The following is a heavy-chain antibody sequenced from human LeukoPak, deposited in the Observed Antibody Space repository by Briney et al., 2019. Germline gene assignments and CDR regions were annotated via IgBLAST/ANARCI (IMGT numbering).Heavy chain of an antibody. D-gene: IGHD3-10*01. CDR1: GYTFTSYG. CDR2: ISAYNGNT. CDR3: ASGRRQTTWFGEFAHYFDY. Sequence: ASVKVSCKASGYTFTSYGISWVRQAPGQGLEWMGWISAYNGNTNYAQKLQGRVTMTTDTSTSTAYMALRSLRSDDTAVYYCASGRRQTTWFGEFAHYFDYWGQGTLVTVSS. V-gene: IGHV1-18*01. J-gene: IGHJ4*02.